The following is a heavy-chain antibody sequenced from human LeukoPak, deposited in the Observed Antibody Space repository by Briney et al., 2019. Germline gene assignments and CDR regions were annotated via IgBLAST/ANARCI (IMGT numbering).Heavy chain of an antibody. D-gene: IGHD3-16*01. V-gene: IGHV1-2*02. Sequence: ASVKASCKASGYTFTGYYMHCVRQTPGQGLAWMEWINPNSRGTNYAQKFQGRGSMTRDTSISTAYMELSRLRSDDRAVYCCARDPVSGSQRYDYYYYGMDVWGQGTTVTVSS. CDR3: ARDPVSGSQRYDYYYYGMDV. CDR2: INPNSRGT. CDR1: GYTFTGYY. J-gene: IGHJ6*02.